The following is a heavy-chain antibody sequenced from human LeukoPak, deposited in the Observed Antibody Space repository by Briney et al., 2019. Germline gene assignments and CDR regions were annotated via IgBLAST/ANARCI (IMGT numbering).Heavy chain of an antibody. CDR2: ISSNSSYI. Sequence: GGSLRLSCAASGFIFSSYSMNWVRQAPGKGLEWVSYISSNSSYIYYADSVKGRFILSRDNAKNTLWLQMNSLKGEDTAVYYCAKTWRGRGYYGYGPSEYFYYMDVWGKGTTVTISS. CDR1: GFIFSSYS. D-gene: IGHD3-10*01. V-gene: IGHV3-21*04. CDR3: AKTWRGRGYYGYGPSEYFYYMDV. J-gene: IGHJ6*03.